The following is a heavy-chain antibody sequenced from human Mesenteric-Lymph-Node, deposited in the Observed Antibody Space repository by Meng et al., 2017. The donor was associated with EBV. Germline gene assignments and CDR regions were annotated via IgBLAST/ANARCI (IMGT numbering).Heavy chain of an antibody. CDR3: ARGPPTLTSYVYFDY. Sequence: QGERPAGGGGVLKPSEPLALTCAWYGGPFRGYSWTWIRQPPGKGPEWIGEINKSGSTNYSPSLKSRVTISVDTSKTQFSLNLRSVTAADTAVYYCARGPPTLTSYVYFDYWGQGILVTVSS. CDR1: GGPFRGYS. J-gene: IGHJ4*02. CDR2: INKSGST. V-gene: IGHV4-34*01. D-gene: IGHD4-17*01.